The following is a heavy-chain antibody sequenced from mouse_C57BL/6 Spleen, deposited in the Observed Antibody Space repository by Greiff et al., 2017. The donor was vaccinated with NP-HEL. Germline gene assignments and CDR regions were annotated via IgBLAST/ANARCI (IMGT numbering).Heavy chain of an antibody. CDR2: IDPSDSGT. CDR3: ARRGYLDY. CDR1: GYTFTSYW. Sequence: VQLQQPGAELVRPGSSVKLSCKASGYTFTSYWMHWVKQRPIQGLEWIGNIDPSDSGTHYNQKFKDKATLTVDKSSSTAYMQLSSLTSEDSAVYYCARRGYLDYWGQGTTLTVSS. V-gene: IGHV1-52*01. J-gene: IGHJ2*01.